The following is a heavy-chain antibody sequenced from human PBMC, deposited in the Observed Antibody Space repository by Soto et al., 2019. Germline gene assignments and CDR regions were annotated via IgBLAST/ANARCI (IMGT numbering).Heavy chain of an antibody. V-gene: IGHV4-34*01. D-gene: IGHD6-13*01. CDR1: GGSFSGYY. CDR2: INHSGST. CDR3: ARSSSWAKNRNNPPRLSSYFDY. Sequence: SETLSLTCAVYGGSFSGYYWSWIRQPPGKGLEWIGEINHSGSTNYNPSLKSRVTISVDTSKNQFSLKLSSVTAADTAVYYCARSSSWAKNRNNPPRLSSYFDYWGQGTLVTVSS. J-gene: IGHJ4*02.